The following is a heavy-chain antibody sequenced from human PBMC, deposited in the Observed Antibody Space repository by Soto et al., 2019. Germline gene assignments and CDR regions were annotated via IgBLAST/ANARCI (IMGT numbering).Heavy chain of an antibody. J-gene: IGHJ5*02. Sequence: QLQLQESGPGLVKPSETLSLTCTVSGGSISSSSYYWGWIRQPPGKGLEWIGSMYYSGSTYYNPSLKSRVTISVDTSKTQFSLKLSSVTAADTAVYYCASLRGYSGYDLAGWFDPWGQGTLVTVSS. V-gene: IGHV4-39*01. CDR1: GGSISSSSYY. CDR3: ASLRGYSGYDLAGWFDP. CDR2: MYYSGST. D-gene: IGHD5-12*01.